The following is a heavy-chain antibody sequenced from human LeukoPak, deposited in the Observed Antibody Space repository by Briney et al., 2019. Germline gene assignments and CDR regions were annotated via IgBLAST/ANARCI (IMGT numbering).Heavy chain of an antibody. CDR3: ARDQAVAGTTDAFDI. CDR2: IIPIFGKT. CDR1: GGTFSSYA. Sequence: SVKVSCKASGGTFSSYAIYWVRQAPGQGLEWMGGIIPIFGKTKYAQKSQGRVTITADESTSTAYMEMGSLKSEDTAVYYCARDQAVAGTTDAFDIWGQGTMVTVSS. D-gene: IGHD6-19*01. V-gene: IGHV1-69*13. J-gene: IGHJ3*02.